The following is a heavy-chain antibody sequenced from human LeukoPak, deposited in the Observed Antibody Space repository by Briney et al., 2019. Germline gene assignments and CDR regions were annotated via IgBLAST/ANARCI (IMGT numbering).Heavy chain of an antibody. CDR3: ARDLVTVTKGFDI. J-gene: IGHJ3*02. D-gene: IGHD4-17*01. CDR1: DGSSSSSNYY. Sequence: PSETLSLTCTVSDGSSSSSNYYWGWLRQPPGKGLEWIGTIHYSGSTYYNPSLKSRVTISIDTSKNQFSLKLTSVTAADTAVYYCARDLVTVTKGFDIWGQGTMASVSS. V-gene: IGHV4-39*07. CDR2: IHYSGST.